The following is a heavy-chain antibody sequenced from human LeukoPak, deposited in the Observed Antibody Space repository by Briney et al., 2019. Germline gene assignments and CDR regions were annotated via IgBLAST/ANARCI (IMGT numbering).Heavy chain of an antibody. CDR3: ARDMGAPVWYYGSGSYYSIDY. J-gene: IGHJ4*02. Sequence: GASVKVSCKASGFTFTSSAVQWVRQARGQRLEWIGWIVVGSGNTNYAQKSQERVTITRDMSTSTAYMELRSLRSDDTAVYYCARDMGAPVWYYGSGSYYSIDYWGQGTLVTVSS. CDR1: GFTFTSSA. CDR2: IVVGSGNT. D-gene: IGHD3-10*01. V-gene: IGHV1-58*01.